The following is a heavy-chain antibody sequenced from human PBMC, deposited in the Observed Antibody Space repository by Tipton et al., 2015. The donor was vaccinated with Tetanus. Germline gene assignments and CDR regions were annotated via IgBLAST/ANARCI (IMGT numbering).Heavy chain of an antibody. CDR3: ARDQARGARGWNYFDS. CDR2: IYYSGST. D-gene: IGHD6-6*01. V-gene: IGHV4-31*03. Sequence: TLSLICTVSGGSISRGGYYWSWIRQHPGKGLEWIGDIYYSGSTYYNPSLKSRVTISVDTSKNQFSLKLNSVTAADTAVYYCARDQARGARGWNYFDSWGQGTLVTVSS. CDR1: GGSISRGGYY. J-gene: IGHJ4*02.